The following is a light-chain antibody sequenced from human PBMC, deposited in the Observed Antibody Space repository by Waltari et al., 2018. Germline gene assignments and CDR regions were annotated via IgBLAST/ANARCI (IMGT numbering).Light chain of an antibody. J-gene: IGKJ4*01. Sequence: DIQMTQSPSTLSASVGDRVTITCRASQGISNWLAWYQQKPGKAPNLLIYDASSLESGVPSRFSGSGSGTEFTLTISSLQPDDFATYYCQQYNSYPLTFGGGTKVEIK. CDR2: DAS. V-gene: IGKV1-5*01. CDR1: QGISNW. CDR3: QQYNSYPLT.